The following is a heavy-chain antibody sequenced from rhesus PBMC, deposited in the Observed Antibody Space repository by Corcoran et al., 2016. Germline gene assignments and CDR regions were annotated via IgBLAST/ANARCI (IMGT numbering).Heavy chain of an antibody. V-gene: IGHV3S5*01. CDR1: GFTFSSYG. CDR2: ISNGGGST. Sequence: EVQLVESGGGLVQPGGSLRLSCAASGFTFSSYGMSWVRRAPGKGLEWVSYISNGGGSTYYADSVKGRFTISRDNSKNTLSLQMNSLRAEDTAVYYCAKQRLALDYWGQGVLVTVSS. J-gene: IGHJ4*01. CDR3: AKQRLALDY. D-gene: IGHD6-31*01.